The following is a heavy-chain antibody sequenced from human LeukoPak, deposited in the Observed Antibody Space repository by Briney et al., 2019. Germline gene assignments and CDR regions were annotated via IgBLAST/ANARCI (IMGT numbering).Heavy chain of an antibody. CDR1: GFTVSSNY. CDR3: ARVSVPWIVAAGTGDGGDAFDI. Sequence: GGSLRLSCAASGFTVSSNYMSWVRQAPGKGLEWVSVIYSGGSTYYADSVKGRFTISRDNSKNTLYLQMNSLRAEDTAVYYCARVSVPWIVAAGTGDGGDAFDIWGQGTMVTVSS. J-gene: IGHJ3*02. CDR2: IYSGGST. V-gene: IGHV3-66*01. D-gene: IGHD6-13*01.